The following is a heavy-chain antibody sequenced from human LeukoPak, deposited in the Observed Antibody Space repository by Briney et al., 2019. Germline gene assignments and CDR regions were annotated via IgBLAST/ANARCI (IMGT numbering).Heavy chain of an antibody. V-gene: IGHV3-15*01. Sequence: GGSLRLSCAASGFTFSSYVMHWVRQAPGKGLEWVGRIKSKSDGGTTDDAAPVKGRFTISRDDSRNTLYLQMNSLKTEDTAVYYCTTDSGLKFDYWGQGTLVTVSS. D-gene: IGHD2-15*01. CDR3: TTDSGLKFDY. CDR2: IKSKSDGGTT. CDR1: GFTFSSYV. J-gene: IGHJ4*02.